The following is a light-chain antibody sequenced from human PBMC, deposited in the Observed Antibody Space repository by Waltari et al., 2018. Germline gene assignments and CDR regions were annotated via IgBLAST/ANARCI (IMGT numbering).Light chain of an antibody. J-gene: IGLJ1*01. CDR2: DAS. CDR3: QVWDSSSDQYV. CDR1: NIGSKS. Sequence: SYVLTQPPSVSVAPGQTARITCGGNNIGSKSVHWYQQKPGQAPVLVVYDASDRPSGIPERFSGSNSGNTATLTISRVEAGDEADYYCQVWDSSSDQYVFGTGTKVTVL. V-gene: IGLV3-21*02.